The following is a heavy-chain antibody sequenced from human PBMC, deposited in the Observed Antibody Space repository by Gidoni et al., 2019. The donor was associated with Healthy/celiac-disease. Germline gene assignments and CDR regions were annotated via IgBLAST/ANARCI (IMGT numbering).Heavy chain of an antibody. D-gene: IGHD1-1*01. Sequence: QVQLVQSGAEVKKPGASVKVSCKAAGYTFTGYYMHWVRQAPGPGLEWMGWLNPNSGGTNYAQKFQGWVTMTRDTTISTANMELSRLRSDDTAVYYCARDRYNWNDYYYYGMDVWGQGTTVTVSS. CDR2: LNPNSGGT. V-gene: IGHV1-2*04. CDR3: ARDRYNWNDYYYYGMDV. J-gene: IGHJ6*02. CDR1: GYTFTGYY.